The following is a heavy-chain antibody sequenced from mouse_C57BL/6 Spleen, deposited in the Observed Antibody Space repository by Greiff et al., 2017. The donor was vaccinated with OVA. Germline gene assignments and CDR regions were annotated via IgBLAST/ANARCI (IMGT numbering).Heavy chain of an antibody. Sequence: QVQLQQPGAELVMPGASVKLSCKASGYTFTSYWMHWVKQRPGQGLEWIGEIDPSDSYTNYNQKFKGKSTLTVDKSSSTAYMQLSSLTSEDSAVYYGAREGYDYDRVYYFDYWGQGTTLTVSS. CDR3: AREGYDYDRVYYFDY. CDR2: IDPSDSYT. V-gene: IGHV1-69*01. D-gene: IGHD2-4*01. CDR1: GYTFTSYW. J-gene: IGHJ2*01.